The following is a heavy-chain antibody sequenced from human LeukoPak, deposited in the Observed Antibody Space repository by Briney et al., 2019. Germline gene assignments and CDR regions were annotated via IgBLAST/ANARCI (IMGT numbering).Heavy chain of an antibody. CDR2: ISGSGGST. D-gene: IGHD3-22*01. Sequence: GGSLRLPCAASGFTFSSYAMSWVRQAPGKGLEWVSAISGSGGSTYYADSVKGRFTISRDNSKNTLYLQMNSLRAEDTAVYYCAKDEVVISSNWFDPWGQGTLVTVSS. CDR3: AKDEVVISSNWFDP. V-gene: IGHV3-23*01. CDR1: GFTFSSYA. J-gene: IGHJ5*02.